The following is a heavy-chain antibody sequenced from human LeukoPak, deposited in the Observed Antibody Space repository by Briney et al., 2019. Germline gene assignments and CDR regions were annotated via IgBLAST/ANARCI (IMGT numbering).Heavy chain of an antibody. CDR3: AKDAVRGYQLLLDY. D-gene: IGHD2-2*01. V-gene: IGHV3-30*18. CDR1: GFTFSSYG. J-gene: IGHJ4*02. Sequence: GGSLRLSCAASGFTFSSYGMHWVRQAPGKGLEWVAVISYDGSNKYYADSVKGRFTISRDNSKNTLYLQMNSLRAEDTAVYYCAKDAVRGYQLLLDYWGQGTLVTVSS. CDR2: ISYDGSNK.